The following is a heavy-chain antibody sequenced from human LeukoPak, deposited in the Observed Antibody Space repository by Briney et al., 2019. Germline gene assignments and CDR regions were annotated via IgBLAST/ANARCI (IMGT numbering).Heavy chain of an antibody. D-gene: IGHD3-22*01. Sequence: SETLSLTCTVSGASISPYYWSWIRQPPGKGLEWIGYINYSGSTSYNPSLKSRVSISVGRSKNQFSLNLSSVTAADTAIYYFTRDHIYYDSDADYAPDAFDFWSQGTLVTVSS. CDR2: INYSGST. V-gene: IGHV4-59*01. CDR1: GASISPYY. CDR3: TRDHIYYDSDADYAPDAFDF. J-gene: IGHJ3*01.